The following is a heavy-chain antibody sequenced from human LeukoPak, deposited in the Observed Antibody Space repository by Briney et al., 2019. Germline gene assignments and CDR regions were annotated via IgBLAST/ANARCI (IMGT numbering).Heavy chain of an antibody. CDR2: IWYDGSNK. J-gene: IGHJ4*02. CDR1: GFTFSSYG. CDR3: ARARGVAAYFDY. D-gene: IGHD6-19*01. V-gene: IGHV3-33*01. Sequence: PGGSLRLSCAASGFTFSSYGMHWVRQAPGKGLEWVAVIWYDGSNKYYADSVKGRFTISRDNSKNTLYLQMNSLRAEDTAVYYCARARGVAAYFDYWGQGTLVTVSS.